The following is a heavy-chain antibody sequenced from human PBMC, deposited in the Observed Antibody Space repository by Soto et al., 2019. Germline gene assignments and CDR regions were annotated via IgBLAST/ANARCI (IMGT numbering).Heavy chain of an antibody. J-gene: IGHJ4*01. V-gene: IGHV2-5*02. CDR2: IYWDDDK. D-gene: IGHD3-10*01. CDR1: GFTLSTSGEA. CDR3: PQTEAGTSGMDLDY. Sequence: QITLKESGPPLVKPTQTLTLTCTFSGFTLSTSGEAVAWIRQPPGKALEWLGIIYWDDDKRYTPLLNSRLTLTKDASKSQVFLMMTDMDPADTATYYCPQTEAGTSGMDLDYWGQGTRVTVSS.